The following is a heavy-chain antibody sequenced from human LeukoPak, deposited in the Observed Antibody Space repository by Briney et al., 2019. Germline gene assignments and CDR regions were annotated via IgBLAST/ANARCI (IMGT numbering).Heavy chain of an antibody. V-gene: IGHV4-59*01. CDR1: GGSLSSYY. CDR3: ARDHSSSWSYFDY. Sequence: SETLSLTCTVSGGSLSSYYWSWIRQPPGKGPEWIGHISYSGNTNYKPSLKSRVTISVDTSKNQFSLKLSSVTAADAAVYYCARDHSSSWSYFDYWGQGTLVTVSS. J-gene: IGHJ4*02. CDR2: ISYSGNT. D-gene: IGHD6-13*01.